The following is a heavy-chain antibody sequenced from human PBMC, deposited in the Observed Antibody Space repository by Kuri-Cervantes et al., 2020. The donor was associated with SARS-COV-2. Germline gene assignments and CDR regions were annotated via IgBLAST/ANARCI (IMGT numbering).Heavy chain of an antibody. J-gene: IGHJ4*02. Sequence: GESLKISCAASGFTVSSNYMSWVRQAPGKGLEWVPVIYSGGSTYYADSVKGRFTISRDNAKNSLYLQMNSLRAEDTALYYCAKAFYGGNRGGVDYWGQGTLVTVSS. CDR3: AKAFYGGNRGGVDY. CDR2: IYSGGST. V-gene: IGHV3-53*05. CDR1: GFTVSSNY. D-gene: IGHD4-23*01.